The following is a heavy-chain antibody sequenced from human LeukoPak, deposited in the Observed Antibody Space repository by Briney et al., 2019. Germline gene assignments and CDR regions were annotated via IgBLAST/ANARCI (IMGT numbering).Heavy chain of an antibody. Sequence: GGSLRLSCAASGFTVSSKYMSWVRQAPGKGLEWVSVIYSGGNTYYADSVKGRFTISRDNSKNTLYLQMNSLRAEDTAVYYCARSRITIFGVVKSMDVWGQGTTVTVSS. V-gene: IGHV3-66*01. CDR1: GFTVSSKY. CDR2: IYSGGNT. CDR3: ARSRITIFGVVKSMDV. J-gene: IGHJ6*02. D-gene: IGHD3-3*01.